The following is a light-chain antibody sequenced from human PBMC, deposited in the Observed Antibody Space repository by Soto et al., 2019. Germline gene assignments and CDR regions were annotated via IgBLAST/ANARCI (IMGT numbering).Light chain of an antibody. Sequence: QSALTQPASVSGSPGQSITISCTGTSSDVGAYDYVSWYQQHPDKAPTLMIYEVSYRPSGVSNRFSGSKSVNTATLTISGLQAEDEADYYCSSYTTSSTRVFGTGTKVTVL. V-gene: IGLV2-14*03. CDR2: EVS. CDR3: SSYTTSSTRV. CDR1: SSDVGAYDY. J-gene: IGLJ1*01.